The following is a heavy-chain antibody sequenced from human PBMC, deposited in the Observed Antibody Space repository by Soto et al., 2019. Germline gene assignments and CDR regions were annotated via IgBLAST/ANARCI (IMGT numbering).Heavy chain of an antibody. Sequence: QITLKESGPTLVKPTQTLTLTCTFSGFSLSTSGVGVAWIRQPPGKALEWLALIYWDDDKRYSPSLKSRLTITKDSYNNQVVMTLTNMDPGDTATYYCAHRRNSYYDILTGYNSWGQGTLVTVSS. V-gene: IGHV2-5*02. CDR2: IYWDDDK. J-gene: IGHJ4*02. CDR1: GFSLSTSGVG. D-gene: IGHD3-9*01. CDR3: AHRRNSYYDILTGYNS.